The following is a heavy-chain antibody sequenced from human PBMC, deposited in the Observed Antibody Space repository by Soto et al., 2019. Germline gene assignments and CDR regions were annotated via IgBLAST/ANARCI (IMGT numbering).Heavy chain of an antibody. CDR1: GVNCRNAG. Sequence: AGGPKRVCYRVSGVNCRNAGVSWISKKQGKGLWLFGLIKSKTDGGTTDFAAPVKGRFAISRDDSKDMVYLQMNSLKTEDTGIYYFTTDSYSTMIVVRFDYWGHGTLVTVSS. CDR2: IKSKTDGGTT. CDR3: TTDSYSTMIVVRFDY. J-gene: IGHJ4*01. V-gene: IGHV3-15*01. D-gene: IGHD3-22*01.